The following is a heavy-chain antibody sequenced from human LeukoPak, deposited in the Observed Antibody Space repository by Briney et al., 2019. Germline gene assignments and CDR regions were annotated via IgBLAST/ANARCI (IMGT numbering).Heavy chain of an antibody. J-gene: IGHJ6*02. Sequence: ASVKVSCKASGGTFISYAINWVRQATGQGLEWMGWMNPNSGNTGYAQKFQGRVTMTRNTSISTAYMELSSLRSEDTAVYYCARGGDASSGWYPDYFYGMDVWGQGTTVTVSS. V-gene: IGHV1-8*02. CDR1: GGTFISYA. CDR3: ARGGDASSGWYPDYFYGMDV. D-gene: IGHD6-19*01. CDR2: MNPNSGNT.